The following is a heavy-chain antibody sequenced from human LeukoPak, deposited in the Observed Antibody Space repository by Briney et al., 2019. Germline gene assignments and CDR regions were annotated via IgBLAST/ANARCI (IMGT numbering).Heavy chain of an antibody. V-gene: IGHV4-30-2*01. CDR1: GGSISSGGYS. D-gene: IGHD3-22*01. J-gene: IGHJ4*02. Sequence: SQTLSLTCAVSGGSISSGGYSWSWIRQPPGKGLEWIGYIYHGGSTYYNPSLKSRVTISVDRSKNQFSLKLSSVTAADTAVYYCARSYYDSSFDYWGQGTLVTVSS. CDR2: IYHGGST. CDR3: ARSYYDSSFDY.